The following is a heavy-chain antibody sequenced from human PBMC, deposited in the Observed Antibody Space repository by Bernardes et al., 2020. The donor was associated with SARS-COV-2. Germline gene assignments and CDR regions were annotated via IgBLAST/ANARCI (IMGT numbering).Heavy chain of an antibody. J-gene: IGHJ4*02. CDR3: ARSSTSGYDYLDY. Sequence: SETLSLTCAVYGGSFIDYYWSWIRQPPGKGLEWIGEINHSGSTNHNPSLKSRVTISVDTSKNQFSLNLSSVTAADTAVYYCARSSTSGYDYLDYWGPGTLVTVSS. D-gene: IGHD5-12*01. V-gene: IGHV4-34*01. CDR2: INHSGST. CDR1: GGSFIDYY.